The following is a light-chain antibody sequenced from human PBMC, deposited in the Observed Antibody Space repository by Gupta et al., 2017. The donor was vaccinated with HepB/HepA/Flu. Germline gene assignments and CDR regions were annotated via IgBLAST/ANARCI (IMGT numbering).Light chain of an antibody. V-gene: IGKV1-39*01. CDR3: QQSDSTPCI. CDR1: QSISSF. Sequence: DIQMTQSPSSLSASVGDRVTITCRASQSISSFLNWYQQKPGKAPKLLIYAASSLQSGVPSRFSGSGSGTDFTLPISRLQPEDFATYYCQQSDSTPCIFGQGTKLEIK. J-gene: IGKJ2*02. CDR2: AAS.